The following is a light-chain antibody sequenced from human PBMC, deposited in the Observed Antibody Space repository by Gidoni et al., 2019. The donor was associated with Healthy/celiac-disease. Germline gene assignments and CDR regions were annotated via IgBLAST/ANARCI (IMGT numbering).Light chain of an antibody. V-gene: IGKV3-20*01. Sequence: EIVLPQSPGTLSLSPGERATLSCRASQSVSSSYLAWYQQKPGQAPRRRIYGASSRATGIPDRFSGSGSGTDFTLTISRLEPEDFAVYYCQQYGSSPPWTFXQXTKVEIK. CDR2: GAS. CDR3: QQYGSSPPWT. CDR1: QSVSSSY. J-gene: IGKJ1*01.